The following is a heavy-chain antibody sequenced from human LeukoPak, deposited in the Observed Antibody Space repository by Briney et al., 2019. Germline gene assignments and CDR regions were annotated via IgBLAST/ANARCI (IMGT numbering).Heavy chain of an antibody. V-gene: IGHV4-61*01. CDR1: GGSVSSESYY. D-gene: IGHD6-19*01. J-gene: IGHJ4*02. Sequence: PSETLSLTCTVSGGSVSSESYYRGWVRQPPGKGLKWIGNIYHTGRIDNNPSLKSRVTMSLDTSKNQFSLKLTSVTAADTAVYFCARVLAVPGTPFDYWGQGTLVTVSS. CDR3: ARVLAVPGTPFDY. CDR2: IYHTGRI.